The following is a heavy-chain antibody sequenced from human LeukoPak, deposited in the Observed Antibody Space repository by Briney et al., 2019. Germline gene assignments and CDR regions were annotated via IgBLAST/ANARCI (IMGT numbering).Heavy chain of an antibody. D-gene: IGHD6-13*01. CDR2: MYYSGST. Sequence: PSETLSLTCTVSGGSISSSTSCWSWVRQPPGKGLEWIGCMYYSGSTYYGSSLKGRVTISLDTPKNQFSLKLSSVTAADTAVYYCASALLTAAGTGVSDYWGQGTLVTVSS. V-gene: IGHV4-39*01. CDR3: ASALLTAAGTGVSDY. J-gene: IGHJ4*02. CDR1: GGSISSSTSC.